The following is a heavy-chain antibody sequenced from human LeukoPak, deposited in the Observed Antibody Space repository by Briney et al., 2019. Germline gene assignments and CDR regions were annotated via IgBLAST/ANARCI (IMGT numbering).Heavy chain of an antibody. Sequence: PGGSLRLSCAASGFTFSDYWMSWVRQAPGKGLERVANIKQDGNEKYYVDSVKGRFTISRDNAKNSLYLQMHSLGAADTAVYYWARGRYTIGSYPDYFDHWGQGTLVTVSS. CDR3: ARGRYTIGSYPDYFDH. V-gene: IGHV3-7*01. CDR2: IKQDGNEK. CDR1: GFTFSDYW. D-gene: IGHD6-19*01. J-gene: IGHJ4*02.